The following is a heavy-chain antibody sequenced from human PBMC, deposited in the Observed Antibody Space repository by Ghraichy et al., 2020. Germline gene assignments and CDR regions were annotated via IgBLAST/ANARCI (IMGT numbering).Heavy chain of an antibody. D-gene: IGHD1-1*01. CDR2: ISSSTSHI. CDR1: GFSFNRYS. Sequence: GESLNISCVASGFSFNRYSMNWVRQAPRKGLEWVSSISSSTSHIYYADSVKGRFAISRDNAKNSLYLQIHSLRVEDTAVNYCSSWLKERSLTPSWTSEYWGTGTLVTVSS. CDR3: SSWLKERSLTPSWTSEY. V-gene: IGHV3-21*01. J-gene: IGHJ4*02.